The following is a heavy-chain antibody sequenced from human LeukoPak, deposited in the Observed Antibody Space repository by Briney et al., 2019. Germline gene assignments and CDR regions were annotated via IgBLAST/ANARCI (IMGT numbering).Heavy chain of an antibody. CDR2: IYPGDSDT. D-gene: IGHD2-2*01. CDR3: ARLKGSVPAHEYYFDY. J-gene: IGHJ4*02. CDR1: GYSFTSYW. Sequence: GESLKISCKGSGYSFTSYWIGWVRQMPGKGLEWMGIIYPGDSDTRYSPSFQGQVTIPADKSISTAYLQWSSLKASDTAMYYCARLKGSVPAHEYYFDYWGQGTLVTVSS. V-gene: IGHV5-51*01.